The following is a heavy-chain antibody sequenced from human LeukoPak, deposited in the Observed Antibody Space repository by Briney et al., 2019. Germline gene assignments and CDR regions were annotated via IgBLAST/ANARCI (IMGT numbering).Heavy chain of an antibody. CDR3: AGVNVDIVSKSS. Sequence: PGGSLRLSCAASGFTFSSYSMNWVRQAPGKGLEWVSSISSSSSYIYYADSVKGRFTISRDNAKNSLYLQMNSLRAEDTAVYYCAGVNVDIVSKSSWGQGTLVTVSS. D-gene: IGHD5/OR15-5a*01. V-gene: IGHV3-21*01. CDR2: ISSSSSYI. CDR1: GFTFSSYS. J-gene: IGHJ4*02.